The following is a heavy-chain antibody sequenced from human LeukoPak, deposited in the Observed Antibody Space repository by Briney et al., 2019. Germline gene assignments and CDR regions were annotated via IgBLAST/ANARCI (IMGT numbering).Heavy chain of an antibody. Sequence: GGSLRLSCADSGITFSSYSMNWVRQAPGKGLEWVSTISSSSSYIYYADSVKGRFTIARDNAKNSLYLQMNSLRAEDTAVYYCARAGVDTSGYYYQGFDYWGQGTLVTVSS. D-gene: IGHD3-3*01. CDR2: ISSSSSYI. V-gene: IGHV3-21*01. CDR1: GITFSSYS. CDR3: ARAGVDTSGYYYQGFDY. J-gene: IGHJ4*02.